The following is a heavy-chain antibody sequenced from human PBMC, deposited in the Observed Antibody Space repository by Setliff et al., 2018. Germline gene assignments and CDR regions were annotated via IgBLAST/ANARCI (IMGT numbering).Heavy chain of an antibody. J-gene: IGHJ4*02. CDR2: IYPGDSHT. D-gene: IGHD3-22*01. CDR3: ARESALRGYYYDSSGNDY. Sequence: PGESLKISCKGSGYSFSNFWIGWVRQTPGKGLEWMGIIYPGDSHTRYSPSFQGQVTMSADKSINTAYLQWSNLKASDTAIYYCARESALRGYYYDSSGNDYWGQGTLVTV. CDR1: GYSFSNFW. V-gene: IGHV5-51*01.